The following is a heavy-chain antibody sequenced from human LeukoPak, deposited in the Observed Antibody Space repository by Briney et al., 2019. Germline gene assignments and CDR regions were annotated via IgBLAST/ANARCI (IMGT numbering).Heavy chain of an antibody. Sequence: GGSLRLSCAASGFTFSSYAMSWVRQAPGKGLEWVSAISGSGGSTYYADSVKGRFTISRDNSKNTLYLQMNSLRAEDTAVYYCAKDGERSHSSGWDYYFDYWGQGTLVTVSS. J-gene: IGHJ4*02. CDR1: GFTFSSYA. D-gene: IGHD6-19*01. CDR2: ISGSGGST. V-gene: IGHV3-23*01. CDR3: AKDGERSHSSGWDYYFDY.